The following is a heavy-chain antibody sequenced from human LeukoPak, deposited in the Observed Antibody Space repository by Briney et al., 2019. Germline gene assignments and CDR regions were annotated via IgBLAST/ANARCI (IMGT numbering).Heavy chain of an antibody. J-gene: IGHJ4*02. D-gene: IGHD6-19*01. CDR2: ISGSGGST. V-gene: IGHV3-23*01. CDR1: GITLSNYG. Sequence: GGSLRLSCAVSGITLSNYGMSWVRQAPGKGLEWVSAISGSGGSTYYADSVKGRFTISRDNSKNTLYLQMNSLRAEDTAVYYCAKGGSIAVAGTPLYYWGQGTLVTVSS. CDR3: AKGGSIAVAGTPLYY.